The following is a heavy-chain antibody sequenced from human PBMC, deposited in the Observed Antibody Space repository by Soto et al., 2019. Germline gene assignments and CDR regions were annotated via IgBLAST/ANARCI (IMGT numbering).Heavy chain of an antibody. J-gene: IGHJ6*02. CDR3: ARECYVPYYYYGMDV. V-gene: IGHV1-18*01. CDR1: GYTFTSYG. Sequence: GASVKVSCKASGYTFTSYGISWVRQAPGQGLEWMGWISGYNGKTNYAQKVQDRVTMTTDTSTSTVYMELRSLRSDDTAVYYCARECYVPYYYYGMDVWGQGTTVTVSS. CDR2: ISGYNGKT. D-gene: IGHD3-16*01.